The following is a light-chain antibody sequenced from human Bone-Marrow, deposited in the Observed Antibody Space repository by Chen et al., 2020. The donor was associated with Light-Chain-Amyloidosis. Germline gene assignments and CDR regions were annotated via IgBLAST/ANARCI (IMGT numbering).Light chain of an antibody. CDR1: TSDVGGYNL. CDR2: NVT. V-gene: IGLV2-23*02. Sequence: QSALTQPPSVSGSPGPSITISCTGTTSDVGGYNLVSWYQQHPGKAPKLMIYNVTQRPSGVSHRFSGSKSGNTASLTISGLQAEDEADYFCYSYVGSSTYVFGSGTKVTVL. CDR3: YSYVGSSTYV. J-gene: IGLJ1*01.